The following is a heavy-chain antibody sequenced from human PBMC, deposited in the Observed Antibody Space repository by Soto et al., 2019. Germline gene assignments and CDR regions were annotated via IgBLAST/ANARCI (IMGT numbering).Heavy chain of an antibody. V-gene: IGHV1-18*01. D-gene: IGHD1-1*01. CDR3: ARGRYGDY. CDR2: ISAHNGNT. J-gene: IGHJ4*01. Sequence: QVHLVQSGAEVKKPGASVKVSCKGSGYTFTSYGITWVRQAPGQGLEWMGWISAHNGNTDYAQKLQGRVTVTRDTSTSTGYMEMRSLRSDDTAVYYCARGRYGDYWGHGALVTVS. CDR1: GYTFTSYG.